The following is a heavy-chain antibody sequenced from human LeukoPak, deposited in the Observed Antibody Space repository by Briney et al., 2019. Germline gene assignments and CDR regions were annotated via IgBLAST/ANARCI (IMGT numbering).Heavy chain of an antibody. CDR3: ARGNGDYYYYGMDV. J-gene: IGHJ6*02. V-gene: IGHV3-33*01. D-gene: IGHD1-1*01. CDR1: GFTFSSYG. CDR2: IWYDGSNK. Sequence: GGSLRLSCAASGFTFSSYGMHWVHQAPGKGLEWVAVIWYDGSNKYYADSVKGRFTISRDNSKNTLYLQMNSLRAEDTAVYYCARGNGDYYYYGMDVWGQGTTVTVSS.